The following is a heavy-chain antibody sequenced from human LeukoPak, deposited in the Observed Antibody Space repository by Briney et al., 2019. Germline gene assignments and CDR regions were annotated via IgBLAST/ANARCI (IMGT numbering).Heavy chain of an antibody. CDR2: INPNSGGT. CDR1: GYTFTGYY. Sequence: GASVKVSCKASGYTFTGYYMHWVRQAPGQGLEWMGWINPNSGGTNYAQKFQGRVTMTRDTSTSTAYMELRSLRSDDTAVYYCARDRGIAAAAPTRAGYSLVPWGQGTLVTVSS. J-gene: IGHJ4*02. V-gene: IGHV1-2*02. CDR3: ARDRGIAAAAPTRAGYSLVP. D-gene: IGHD6-13*01.